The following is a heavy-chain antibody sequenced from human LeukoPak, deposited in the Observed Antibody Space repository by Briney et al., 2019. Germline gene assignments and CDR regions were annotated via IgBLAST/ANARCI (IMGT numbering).Heavy chain of an antibody. J-gene: IGHJ4*02. D-gene: IGHD3-16*01. V-gene: IGHV3-15*01. Sequence: GGTRRLSCAASGFTFSNAWMSGVGQAPGKGLEWVGRIKSKTDGGTTDYAAPVKCRFTISRDDSKNTLYLQMNSLKTEDTAVYYCTTVGAYIWGYYFDYWGQGTLVTVSS. CDR2: IKSKTDGGTT. CDR3: TTVGAYIWGYYFDY. CDR1: GFTFSNAW.